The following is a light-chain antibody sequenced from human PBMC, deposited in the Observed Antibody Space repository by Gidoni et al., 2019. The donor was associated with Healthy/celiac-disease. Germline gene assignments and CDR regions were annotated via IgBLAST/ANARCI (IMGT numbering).Light chain of an antibody. V-gene: IGKV3-15*01. CDR3: QQYKNWPPWT. Sequence: EIVMTQSPATLSVSPGERATLSRRASQSVSSNLAWYQQKPGQAPRLLIYGASTRATGIPARFSGSGSGTEFTLTISSLQSEDFAVYYCQQYKNWPPWTFGQXTKVEIK. CDR2: GAS. J-gene: IGKJ1*01. CDR1: QSVSSN.